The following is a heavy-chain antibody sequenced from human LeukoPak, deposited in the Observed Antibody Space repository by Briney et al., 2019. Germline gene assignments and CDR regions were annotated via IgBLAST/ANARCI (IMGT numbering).Heavy chain of an antibody. V-gene: IGHV4-39*07. J-gene: IGHJ4*02. CDR1: GGSISSGGYY. D-gene: IGHD3-3*01. CDR2: INHSGST. Sequence: SETLSLTCTVSGGSISSGGYYWSWIRQPPGKGLEWIGEINHSGSTNYNPSLKSRVTISVDTSKNQFSLKLSSVTAADTAVYYCARGNYYDFWSGFSRNLHVSPLFDYWGQGTLVTVSS. CDR3: ARGNYYDFWSGFSRNLHVSPLFDY.